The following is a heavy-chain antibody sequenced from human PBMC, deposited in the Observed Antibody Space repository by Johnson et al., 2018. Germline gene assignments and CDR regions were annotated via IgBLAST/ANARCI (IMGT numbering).Heavy chain of an antibody. CDR3: AKGTQMLYYYYMDV. Sequence: QVQLVESGGGVVQPGKSLRLSCVASGFTFASYVLHWVRRAPGKGLEWVAIISRDGTKKYYIDSVKGRFNISRDNSKNTLFLQMNTLRAEDKAVYYCAKGTQMLYYYYMDVWGKGTTVTVSS. D-gene: IGHD2-8*01. J-gene: IGHJ6*03. CDR2: ISRDGTKK. V-gene: IGHV3-30*18. CDR1: GFTFASYV.